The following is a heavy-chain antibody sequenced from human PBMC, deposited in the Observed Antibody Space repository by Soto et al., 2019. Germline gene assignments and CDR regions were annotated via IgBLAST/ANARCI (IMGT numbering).Heavy chain of an antibody. J-gene: IGHJ4*02. CDR1: GYTFTSYE. Sequence: ASVKVSCKASGYTFTSYEMYWVRQAPGQGLEWMGIINPSGGSTTYAQKFQGRVTMTRDTSTSTVYMELSSLRSEDTAVYYCARGMHYYDSSGYYFDYWGQGPLVTVSS. V-gene: IGHV1-46*01. CDR2: INPSGGST. CDR3: ARGMHYYDSSGYYFDY. D-gene: IGHD3-22*01.